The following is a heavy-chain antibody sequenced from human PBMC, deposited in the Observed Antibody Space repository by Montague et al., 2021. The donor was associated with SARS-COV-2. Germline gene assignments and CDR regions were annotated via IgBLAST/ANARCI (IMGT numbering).Heavy chain of an antibody. CDR3: ARESSIDEKGMGLDY. D-gene: IGHD5-24*01. V-gene: IGHV3-30*15. Sequence: DSVKGRFTLSRDNSKNTLYLQMSSLRAEDTAVYYCARESSIDEKGMGLDYWGQGTLVTVSS. J-gene: IGHJ4*02.